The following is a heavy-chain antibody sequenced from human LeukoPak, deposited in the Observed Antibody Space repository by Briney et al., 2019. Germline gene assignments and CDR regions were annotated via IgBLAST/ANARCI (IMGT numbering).Heavy chain of an antibody. CDR2: IYYSGST. V-gene: IGHV4-59*01. CDR3: ARGGYYGSGNDFRFDP. Sequence: PSETLSLTCSVSGGSISNYYWSWIRQFPGKGQECIGYIYYSGSTNYNPSLKSRVTISVDTSKNQFSLKLSSVTPADTAVYYCARGGYYGSGNDFRFDPWGQGTLVTVSS. CDR1: GGSISNYY. J-gene: IGHJ5*02. D-gene: IGHD3-10*01.